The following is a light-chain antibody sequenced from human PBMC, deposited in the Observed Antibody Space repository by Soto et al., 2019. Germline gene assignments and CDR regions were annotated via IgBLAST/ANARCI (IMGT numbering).Light chain of an antibody. Sequence: DIQMTQSPSSLSASVGDRVTITCQASQDISNYLNWYQQKPGKAPKLLIYDASNLETGVPSRFSGSRSGTDFTFTISNLQPEDIATYYCQQYDSLPSITFGQGTRLEIK. J-gene: IGKJ5*01. CDR2: DAS. CDR1: QDISNY. CDR3: QQYDSLPSIT. V-gene: IGKV1-33*01.